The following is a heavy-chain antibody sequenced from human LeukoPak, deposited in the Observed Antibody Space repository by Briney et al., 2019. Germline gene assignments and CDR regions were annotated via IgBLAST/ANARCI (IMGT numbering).Heavy chain of an antibody. CDR1: GYTFTSYA. CDR3: ARLYCTNGVCYTGPFDY. V-gene: IGHV1-3*01. Sequence: ASVKVSCKASGYTFTSYAMHWVRQAPGQRLEWMGWINAGNGNTKYSQKFQGRVTITRDTSASTAYMELSSLRSEDTAVYYCARLYCTNGVCYTGPFDYWGQGTLVTVSS. J-gene: IGHJ4*02. CDR2: INAGNGNT. D-gene: IGHD2-8*01.